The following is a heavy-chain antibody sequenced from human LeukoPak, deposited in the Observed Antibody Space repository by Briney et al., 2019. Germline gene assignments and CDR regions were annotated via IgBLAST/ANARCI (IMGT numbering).Heavy chain of an antibody. V-gene: IGHV3-74*01. Sequence: GGSLRLSCAASGFSLSGYWMHWVRQAPGKGLVWVSRISPEGSGTTYADSVKGRFTISRDNSRNTLYLQMNSLRDEDAAVYHCTRVQAGRSGLMDVWGRGTTVTVSS. CDR3: TRVQAGRSGLMDV. J-gene: IGHJ6*02. CDR2: ISPEGSGT. D-gene: IGHD2-8*02. CDR1: GFSLSGYW.